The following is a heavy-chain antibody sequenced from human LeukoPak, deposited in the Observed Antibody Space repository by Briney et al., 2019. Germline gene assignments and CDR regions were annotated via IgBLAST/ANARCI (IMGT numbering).Heavy chain of an antibody. CDR2: ISYDGSNK. J-gene: IGHJ4*02. D-gene: IGHD4-17*01. CDR1: GFTFSSYA. Sequence: GRSLRLSCAASGFTFSSYAMHWVRQPPGKGLEWVAVISYDGSNKYYADSVKGRFTISRDNSKNTLYLQINSLRAEDTAVYYCARVEDYAYDYWGQGTLVTVAS. V-gene: IGHV3-30-3*01. CDR3: ARVEDYAYDY.